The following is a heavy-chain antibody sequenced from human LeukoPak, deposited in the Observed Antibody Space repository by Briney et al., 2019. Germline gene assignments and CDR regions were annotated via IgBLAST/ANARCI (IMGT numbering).Heavy chain of an antibody. CDR1: GGSISSYY. D-gene: IGHD4-17*01. J-gene: IGHJ3*02. CDR2: IYTSGST. CDR3: ATTTVTTFSGDAFDI. Sequence: SETLSLTCTVSGGSISSYYWSWIRQPAGKGLEWIGRIYTSGSTNYNPSLKSRVAMSVDTSKNQFSLKLSSVTAADTAVYYCATTTVTTFSGDAFDIWGQGTMVTVPS. V-gene: IGHV4-4*07.